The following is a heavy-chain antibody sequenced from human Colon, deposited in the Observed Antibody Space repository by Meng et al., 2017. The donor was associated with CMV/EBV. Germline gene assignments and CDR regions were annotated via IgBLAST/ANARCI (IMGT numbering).Heavy chain of an antibody. CDR2: IRSKAYGGTT. J-gene: IGHJ4*02. D-gene: IGHD2-2*01. V-gene: IGHV3-49*04. Sequence: GESLKISCTASGFTFGDYAMSWVRQAPGKGLEWVGFIRSKAYGGTTEYAASVKGRFTISRDDSKSIAYLQMNSLKTEDTAVYYCTRGWGGYCSSTSCYPYYFDYWGQGTLVTVS. CDR1: GFTFGDYA. CDR3: TRGWGGYCSSTSCYPYYFDY.